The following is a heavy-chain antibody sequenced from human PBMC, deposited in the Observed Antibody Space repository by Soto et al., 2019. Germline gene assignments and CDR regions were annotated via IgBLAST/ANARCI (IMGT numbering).Heavy chain of an antibody. D-gene: IGHD6-19*01. CDR2: IYYSGST. V-gene: IGHV4-30-4*01. Sequence: KTSETLSLTCTVSGGSISSGDYYWSWIRQPPGKGLEWIGYIYYSGSTYYNPSLKSRVTISVDTSKNQFSLKLSSVTAADTAVYYCARVAAGGGAVAGNFDYWGQGTLVTVSS. J-gene: IGHJ4*02. CDR1: GGSISSGDYY. CDR3: ARVAAGGGAVAGNFDY.